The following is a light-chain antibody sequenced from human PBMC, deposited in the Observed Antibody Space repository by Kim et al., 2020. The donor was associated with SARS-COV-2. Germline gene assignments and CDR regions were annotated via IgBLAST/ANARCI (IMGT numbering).Light chain of an antibody. CDR2: SAS. CDR1: QSISSY. V-gene: IGKV1-39*01. CDR3: QQSYTTPYT. J-gene: IGKJ2*01. Sequence: DIQMTQSPSSLSAPVGDRVTITCRASQSISSYLNWYQQKPGKAPKLLIYSASSLQSGVPSRFSGSGSGTDFILTISSLQPEDFSTYYCQQSYTTPYTFGQGTKLEI.